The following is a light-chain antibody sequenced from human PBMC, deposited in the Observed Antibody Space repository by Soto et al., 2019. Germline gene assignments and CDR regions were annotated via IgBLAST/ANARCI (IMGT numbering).Light chain of an antibody. V-gene: IGKV3-20*01. CDR2: GAS. CDR1: QTVSNFF. J-gene: IGKJ5*01. Sequence: EIVLTQSPGILSLSPGERVTLSCRASQTVSNFFLAWYQQKPNQAPRLLIYGASSRATGIPDRFSGSGSETDFTLTISRLEPEDFAVYYCQQYEKSPITFGQGTRLEIK. CDR3: QQYEKSPIT.